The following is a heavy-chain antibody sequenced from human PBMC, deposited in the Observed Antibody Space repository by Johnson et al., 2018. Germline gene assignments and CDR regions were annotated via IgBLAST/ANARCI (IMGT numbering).Heavy chain of an antibody. D-gene: IGHD3-10*01. J-gene: IGHJ6*02. V-gene: IGHV3-33*01. Sequence: QVQLVQSGGGVVQPGRSLRLSCAASGFSFSSYGMHWVRQAPGKGLEWVTIIWDDGSNKYYADSVRGRFTVSRDNSKNTLDLQMNSLRAEDTAVYYCARAILRGAGIYYAMDVWGQGTTVTVSS. CDR2: IWDDGSNK. CDR3: ARAILRGAGIYYAMDV. CDR1: GFSFSSYG.